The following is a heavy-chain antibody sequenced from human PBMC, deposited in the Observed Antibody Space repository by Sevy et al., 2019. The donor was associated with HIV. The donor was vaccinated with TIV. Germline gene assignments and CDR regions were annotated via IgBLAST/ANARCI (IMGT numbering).Heavy chain of an antibody. Sequence: GGSLRLSCAASGFTFSDYAMSWVRQAPGKGLEWVSAISGSGGNTYYADSVKGRFTISRDNSKNTLHLQMNSLRAEDTAVYYCASTVVVITSKIGAFDIWGQGTMVTVSS. CDR2: ISGSGGNT. CDR3: ASTVVVITSKIGAFDI. D-gene: IGHD3-22*01. V-gene: IGHV3-23*01. CDR1: GFTFSDYA. J-gene: IGHJ3*02.